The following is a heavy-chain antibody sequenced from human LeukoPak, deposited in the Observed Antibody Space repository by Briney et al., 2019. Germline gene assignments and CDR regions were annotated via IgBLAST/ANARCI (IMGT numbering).Heavy chain of an antibody. CDR1: GGSISSSSYY. V-gene: IGHV4-39*07. CDR3: AREFAFAAAADEGYYFDY. CDR2: IYYSGST. Sequence: SETLSLTCTVSGGSISSSSYYWGWIRQPPGKGLEWIGSIYYSGSTYYNPSLKSRVTISVDTSKNQFSLKLSSVTAADTAVYYCAREFAFAAAADEGYYFDYWDQGTLVTVSS. J-gene: IGHJ4*02. D-gene: IGHD6-13*01.